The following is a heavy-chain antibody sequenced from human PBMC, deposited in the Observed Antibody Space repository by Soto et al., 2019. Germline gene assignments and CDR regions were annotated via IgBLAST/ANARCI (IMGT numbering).Heavy chain of an antibody. V-gene: IGHV3-30-3*01. CDR3: ARGRGGTSYFFDH. CDR1: GFTFTDYH. Sequence: QVQVVESGGGVGQPGRSLRLSCAASGFTFTDYHMHWVRQAPGKGLEWVAVVSFEGSKKYYPDSVKGRFTISRVNSKSMVYLQMNSLRPEDTAVYYCARGRGGTSYFFDHWGQGTLVTVSS. J-gene: IGHJ4*02. CDR2: VSFEGSKK. D-gene: IGHD3-10*01.